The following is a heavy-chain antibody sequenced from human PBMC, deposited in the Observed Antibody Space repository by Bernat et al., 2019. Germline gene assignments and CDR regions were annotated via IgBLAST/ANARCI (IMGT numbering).Heavy chain of an antibody. J-gene: IGHJ5*02. D-gene: IGHD3-10*01. Sequence: QVQLVQSGAEVKKPGSSVKVSCKASGGTFSSYTISWVRQAPGQGLEWMGRIIPILGIANYAQKFQGRVTITADKSTSTAYMELSSQRSEDTAVYYCARPEGYYYGSGSYYPWGQGTLVTVSS. CDR3: ARPEGYYYGSGSYYP. V-gene: IGHV1-69*02. CDR1: GGTFSSYT. CDR2: IIPILGIA.